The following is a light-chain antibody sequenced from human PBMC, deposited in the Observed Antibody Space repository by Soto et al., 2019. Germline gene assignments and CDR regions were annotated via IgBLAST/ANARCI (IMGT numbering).Light chain of an antibody. CDR2: TAS. CDR1: QSVSSY. V-gene: IGKV3-11*01. Sequence: EIVLTQSPATLSLSPGERATLSCRASQSVSSYLAWYQQKPGQATRLLIYTASNRATGIPVRFSGRGSGTDFTLTICSLEPEDFAVYYCQQRSNWPLTFGGGTKVEIK. CDR3: QQRSNWPLT. J-gene: IGKJ4*01.